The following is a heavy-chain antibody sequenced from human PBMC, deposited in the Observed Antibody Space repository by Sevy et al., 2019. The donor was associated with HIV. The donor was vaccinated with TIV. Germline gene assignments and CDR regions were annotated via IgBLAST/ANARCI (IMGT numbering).Heavy chain of an antibody. D-gene: IGHD3-10*01. CDR2: MTPKNGDT. J-gene: IGHJ4*02. CDR3: AKERTAYGSGSYYGVFDY. Sequence: ASVKVSCKASGYTFAGYYMHWVRQAPGQGLEWMGWMTPKNGDTNCAQKFQGRVTMTRATSISTAYMELTRLRSDDTALYYCAKERTAYGSGSYYGVFDYWGQGTLVTVSS. CDR1: GYTFAGYY. V-gene: IGHV1-2*02.